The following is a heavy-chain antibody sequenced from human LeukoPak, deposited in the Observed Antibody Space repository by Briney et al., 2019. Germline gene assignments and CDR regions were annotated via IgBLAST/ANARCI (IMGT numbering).Heavy chain of an antibody. CDR2: ISSSSTYI. D-gene: IGHD1-26*01. Sequence: GGSLRLSCAASGFTFSSYSMNWVRQAPGRGLEWVSSISSSSTYIYYADSVKGRFTISRDNAKNSLYLQLNSLRDEDTAVFYCARGRWETDIWGQGTMVTVSS. J-gene: IGHJ3*02. V-gene: IGHV3-21*01. CDR3: ARGRWETDI. CDR1: GFTFSSYS.